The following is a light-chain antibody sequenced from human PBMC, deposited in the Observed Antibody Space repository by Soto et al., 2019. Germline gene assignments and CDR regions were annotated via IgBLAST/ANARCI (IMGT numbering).Light chain of an antibody. V-gene: IGKV3-20*01. CDR2: DAS. J-gene: IGKJ1*01. Sequence: EFVLTQSPGTLSLSPGEGATLSCLASQTVRNNYLAWYQQKPGQAPRLLIYDASSRATGIPDRFSGGGSGTDFTLTISRLEPEDFAVYYCQQFSSSPITFGQGTKVDIK. CDR3: QQFSSSPIT. CDR1: QTVRNNY.